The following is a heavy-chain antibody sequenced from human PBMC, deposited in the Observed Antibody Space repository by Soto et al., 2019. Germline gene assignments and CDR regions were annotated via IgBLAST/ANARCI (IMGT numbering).Heavy chain of an antibody. J-gene: IGHJ4*02. D-gene: IGHD1-26*01. Sequence: PSETLSLTCAVSSYSLTSGHLWSWVRQSPGQGLEWIGEIHHSGSTNCNPSLKSRVTISVDNSRNQFSLKLSSVTAADTAVYYCARSGDYCFDYWGQGTLVTVSS. V-gene: IGHV4-4*02. CDR3: ARSGDYCFDY. CDR2: IHHSGST. CDR1: SYSLTSGHL.